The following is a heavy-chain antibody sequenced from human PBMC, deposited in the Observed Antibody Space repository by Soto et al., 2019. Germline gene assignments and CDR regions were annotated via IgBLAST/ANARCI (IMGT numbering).Heavy chain of an antibody. D-gene: IGHD3-10*01. CDR3: ARGGSGSDWDYYGMDV. J-gene: IGHJ6*02. CDR1: GFTFSSYA. Sequence: GGSLSLSCAASGFTFSSYAMSWVRQPPGKGLEWVSVIYSGGTTYYADSVKDRFSISRDNSKSTLYLQMDNLRAGDTAVYYCARGGSGSDWDYYGMDVWGQGTTVTVSS. V-gene: IGHV3-66*01. CDR2: IYSGGTT.